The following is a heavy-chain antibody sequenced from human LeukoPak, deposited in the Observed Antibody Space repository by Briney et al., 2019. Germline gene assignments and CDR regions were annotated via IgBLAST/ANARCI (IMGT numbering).Heavy chain of an antibody. D-gene: IGHD3-3*01. CDR3: ARAWGGYRNPLEY. J-gene: IGHJ4*02. V-gene: IGHV3-74*01. Sequence: SGGSLRLSCAASGFTFSSYWMHWVRQAPGKGLVWVSRINTDGSSTSYADSVKGRFTISRDNAMNTLYLQMNSLRAEDTAVYYCARAWGGYRNPLEYWGQGTLVTVSS. CDR2: INTDGSST. CDR1: GFTFSSYW.